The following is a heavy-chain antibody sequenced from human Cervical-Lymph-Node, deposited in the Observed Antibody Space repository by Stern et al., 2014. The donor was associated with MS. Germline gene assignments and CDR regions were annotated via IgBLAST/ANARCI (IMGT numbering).Heavy chain of an antibody. Sequence: QVQLQESGPGLVKPSQTLSLTCTVSGNSTSSGSYYWSWIRQPAGKGLEWIGRIDTSGSTHYNPPLKSRVTISVDTSKNQFSLNLSSVTAADSAVYYCVRADATPGSSLVYYYYGMDVWGQGTTVTVSS. J-gene: IGHJ6*02. D-gene: IGHD2-2*01. CDR2: IDTSGST. CDR1: GNSTSSGSYY. CDR3: VRADATPGSSLVYYYYGMDV. V-gene: IGHV4-61*02.